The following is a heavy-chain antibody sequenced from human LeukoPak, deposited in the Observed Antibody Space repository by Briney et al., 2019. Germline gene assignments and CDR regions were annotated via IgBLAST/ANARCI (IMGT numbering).Heavy chain of an antibody. CDR3: ARGSSTWSDY. CDR1: GFTFSNYW. CDR2: ITSDGRST. D-gene: IGHD6-13*01. V-gene: IGHV3-74*01. J-gene: IGHJ4*02. Sequence: PGGSLRLSWAAPGFTFSNYWMHWVRQAPGKGLVWVSRITSDGRSTSKADSVKGRFTISRDNAKNTLYLQMNSLRAEDTAVYYCARGSSTWSDYWGQGTLVTVSS.